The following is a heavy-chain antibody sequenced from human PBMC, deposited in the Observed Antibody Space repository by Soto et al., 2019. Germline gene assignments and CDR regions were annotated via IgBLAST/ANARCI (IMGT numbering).Heavy chain of an antibody. CDR2: INGDGSST. CDR3: ARGGVGYCSDGLNCYPAFDY. Sequence: EVQLVESGGGLVQPGGFLRLSCAASGFTFSNYWMHWVRQAPGKGLVWVSRINGDGSSTSYVDSVKGRFTISRDNAKNTLYLQMNSLGAEDAAVYYCARGGVGYCSDGLNCYPAFDYWGQGTLVTVSS. D-gene: IGHD2-15*01. J-gene: IGHJ4*02. CDR1: GFTFSNYW. V-gene: IGHV3-74*01.